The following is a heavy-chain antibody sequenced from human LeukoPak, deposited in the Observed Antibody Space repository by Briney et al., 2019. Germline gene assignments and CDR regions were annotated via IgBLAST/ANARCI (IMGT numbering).Heavy chain of an antibody. CDR3: ARGGDYYASSFPPFDY. CDR1: GGSISSGGYY. V-gene: IGHV4-31*03. Sequence: SQTLSLTCTVSGGSISSGGYYWSWIRQHPGKGLECIGYIYYSGSTYYNPSLKSRVTISVDTSKNQFSLKLSSVTAADTAVYCCARGGDYYASSFPPFDYWGQGTLVTVSS. CDR2: IYYSGST. D-gene: IGHD3-22*01. J-gene: IGHJ4*02.